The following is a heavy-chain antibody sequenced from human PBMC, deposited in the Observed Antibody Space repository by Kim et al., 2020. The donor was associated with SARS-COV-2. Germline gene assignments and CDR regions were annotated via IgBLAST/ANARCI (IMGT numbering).Heavy chain of an antibody. Sequence: SETLSLTCTVSGGSISSSSYYWGWIRQPPGKGLEWIGSIYYSGSTYYNPSLKSRVTISVDTSKNQFSLKLSSVTAADTAVYYCARGNILTNFDYWGQGTLVTVSS. J-gene: IGHJ4*02. CDR1: GGSISSSSYY. CDR2: IYYSGST. D-gene: IGHD3-9*01. CDR3: ARGNILTNFDY. V-gene: IGHV4-39*07.